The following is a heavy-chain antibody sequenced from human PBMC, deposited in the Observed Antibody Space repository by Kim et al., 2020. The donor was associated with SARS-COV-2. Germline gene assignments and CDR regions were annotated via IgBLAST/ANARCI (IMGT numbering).Heavy chain of an antibody. Sequence: SETLSLTCTVSGGSISSSSYYWGWIRQPPGKGLEWIGSIYYSGSTYYNPSLKSRVTISVDTSKNQFSLKLSSVTAADTAVYYCASWSVYDYVWGSYRSPFDYWGQGTLLTVSS. D-gene: IGHD3-16*02. CDR1: GGSISSSSYY. CDR2: IYYSGST. CDR3: ASWSVYDYVWGSYRSPFDY. V-gene: IGHV4-39*01. J-gene: IGHJ4*02.